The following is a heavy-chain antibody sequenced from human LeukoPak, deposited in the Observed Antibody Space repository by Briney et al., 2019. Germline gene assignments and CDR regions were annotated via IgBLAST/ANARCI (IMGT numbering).Heavy chain of an antibody. D-gene: IGHD1-26*01. J-gene: IGHJ4*02. CDR2: ITGGGERT. CDR1: GFIFSTYA. Sequence: GGSLRLPCATSGFIFSTYAMSWVRQAPGKGLEWVSIITGGGERTYYADSVKGRFTVSRDNSKNTLYLQMTSLRAEDTAVYYCVSQSYSGSDKYYFDYWGQGTLVAVSS. CDR3: VSQSYSGSDKYYFDY. V-gene: IGHV3-23*01.